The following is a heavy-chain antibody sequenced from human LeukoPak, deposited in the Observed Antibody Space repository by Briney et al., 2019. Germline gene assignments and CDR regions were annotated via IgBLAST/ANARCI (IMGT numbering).Heavy chain of an antibody. CDR1: GFTFSSYS. V-gene: IGHV3-21*01. CDR3: ARVCSGGPNDYYYYYMDV. Sequence: PGGSLRLSCAASGFTFSSYSMNWVRQAPGKGLEWVSSISSSSSNIYYADSVKGRFTISRDNAKDSLYLQMNSLRAEDTAVYYCARVCSGGPNDYYYYYMDVWGKGTTVTISS. CDR2: ISSSSSNI. J-gene: IGHJ6*03. D-gene: IGHD2-15*01.